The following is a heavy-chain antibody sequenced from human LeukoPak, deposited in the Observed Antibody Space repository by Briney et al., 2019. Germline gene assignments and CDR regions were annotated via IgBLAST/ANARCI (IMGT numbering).Heavy chain of an antibody. CDR1: GYTFTSYA. Sequence: SVKVSCKASGYTFTSYAISWVRQAPGQGLEWMGGIIPIFGTANYAQKFQGRVTITTDESTSTAYMELSSPRSEDTAVYYCARESSYDFWSGYPISWGQGTLVTVSS. V-gene: IGHV1-69*05. D-gene: IGHD3-3*01. CDR3: ARESSYDFWSGYPIS. CDR2: IIPIFGTA. J-gene: IGHJ5*02.